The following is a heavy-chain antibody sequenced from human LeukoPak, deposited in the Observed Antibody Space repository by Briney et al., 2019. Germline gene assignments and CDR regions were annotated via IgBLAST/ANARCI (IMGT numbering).Heavy chain of an antibody. CDR2: IRGRSDTT. V-gene: IGHV3-48*01. D-gene: IGHD3-3*01. J-gene: IGHJ4*02. CDR1: GFTFTMFS. CDR3: ARTNDFWNGYSDY. Sequence: GGSLRLSCAASGFTFTMFSMNWLRQAPGKGLEWIAFIRGRSDTTYYADSVQGRFTISRDNAEDSVYLQMDSLRAEDTAIYYCARTNDFWNGYSDYWGQGTLVTVSS.